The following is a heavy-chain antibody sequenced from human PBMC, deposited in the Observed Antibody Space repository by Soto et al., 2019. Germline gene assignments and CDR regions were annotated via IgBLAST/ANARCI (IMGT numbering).Heavy chain of an antibody. J-gene: IGHJ6*02. Sequence: QVQLVQSGAELKKPGSSVKVSCRASGDTFSSYTVSWVRQAPGQGLERMGRIIPILGITNYARKFQGRGTITADKYRTTAYMELTTLTTDDPAIYYCTRRRYCGADCYSNYYYGMDVWGQGTSVTVSS. CDR1: GDTFSSYT. CDR2: IIPILGIT. CDR3: TRRRYCGADCYSNYYYGMDV. D-gene: IGHD2-21*02. V-gene: IGHV1-69*02.